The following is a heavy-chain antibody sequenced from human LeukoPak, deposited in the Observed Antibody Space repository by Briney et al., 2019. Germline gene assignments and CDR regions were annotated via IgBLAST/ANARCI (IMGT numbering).Heavy chain of an antibody. J-gene: IGHJ6*02. Sequence: AASLKVSCKASGGTFTIYAISWVRQAPGQGLEWMGRITPILGIANYTQKFQGRVTITADKSTSTAYMELSSLRSEDTAVYYCARPCRAYYDFWSGYPSGMDVWGQGTTVTVSS. CDR3: ARPCRAYYDFWSGYPSGMDV. CDR1: GGTFTIYA. D-gene: IGHD3-3*01. V-gene: IGHV1-69*04. CDR2: ITPILGIA.